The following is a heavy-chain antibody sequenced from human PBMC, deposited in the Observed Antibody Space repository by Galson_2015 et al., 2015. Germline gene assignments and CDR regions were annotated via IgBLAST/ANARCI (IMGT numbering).Heavy chain of an antibody. CDR1: GFTFRSYG. J-gene: IGHJ6*02. Sequence: SLRLSCAASGFTFRSYGMHWVRQAPGKGLEWVAVIWYDGSNKYYADSVKGRFTISRDNSKNTLYLQMNSLRAEDTAVYYCAREGPRIQLWLQPHYYGMDVWGQGTTVTVSS. V-gene: IGHV3-33*01. CDR2: IWYDGSNK. D-gene: IGHD5-18*01. CDR3: AREGPRIQLWLQPHYYGMDV.